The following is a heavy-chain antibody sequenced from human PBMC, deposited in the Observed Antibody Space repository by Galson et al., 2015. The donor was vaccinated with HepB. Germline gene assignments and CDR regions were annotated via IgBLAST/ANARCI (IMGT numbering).Heavy chain of an antibody. V-gene: IGHV3-66*04. CDR3: ARPRGSYSSSWYSPYYYGMDV. J-gene: IGHJ6*02. CDR1: GFTVSSNY. D-gene: IGHD6-13*01. CDR2: IYSGGST. Sequence: SLRLSCAASGFTVSSNYMSWVRQAPGKGLEWVSVIYSGGSTYYADSAKDRFTISRDNSKNTLYLQMNSLRAEDTAVYYCARPRGSYSSSWYSPYYYGMDVWGQGTTVTVSS.